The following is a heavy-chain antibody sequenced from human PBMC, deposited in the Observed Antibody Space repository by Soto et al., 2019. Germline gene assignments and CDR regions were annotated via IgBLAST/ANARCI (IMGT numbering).Heavy chain of an antibody. D-gene: IGHD3-16*01. CDR2: IYYSGST. Sequence: SENLSITCTVSGGSISSYYWSWIRQPPGKGLEWIGYIYYSGSTNYNPSLKSLVTISVDTSKNQFSLKLSSVTAADTAVYYCARDYGPLSYYYMVVWGTGIMGSVS. V-gene: IGHV4-59*01. CDR1: GGSISSYY. CDR3: ARDYGPLSYYYMVV. J-gene: IGHJ6*03.